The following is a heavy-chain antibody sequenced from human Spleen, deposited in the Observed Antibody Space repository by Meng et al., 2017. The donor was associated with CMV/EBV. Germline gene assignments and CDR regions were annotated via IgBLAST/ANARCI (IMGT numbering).Heavy chain of an antibody. V-gene: IGHV3-21*01. CDR1: GFTFSSYS. CDR2: ISSSSSYI. CDR3: ARDTNYCSSTSCPTYYGMDV. Sequence: GGSLRLSCAASGFTFSSYSMNWVRQAPGKGLEWVSFISSSSSYIYYADSVKGRFTISRDNAKNSLYLQMNSLRAEDTAVYYCARDTNYCSSTSCPTYYGMDVWGQGTTVTVSS. J-gene: IGHJ6*02. D-gene: IGHD2-2*01.